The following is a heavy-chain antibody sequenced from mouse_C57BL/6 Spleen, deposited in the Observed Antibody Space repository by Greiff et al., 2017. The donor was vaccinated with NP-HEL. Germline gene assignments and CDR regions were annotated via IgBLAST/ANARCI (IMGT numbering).Heavy chain of an antibody. CDR3: ARELSFDY. J-gene: IGHJ2*01. V-gene: IGHV1-54*01. Sequence: VQLQESGAELVRPGTSVKVSCKASGYAFTNYLIEWVKQRPGQGLEWIGVINPGSGGTNYNEEFKGKATLTADKSSSTAYMQLSSLTAEDSAVYFCARELSFDYWGQGTTLTVSS. CDR1: GYAFTNYL. CDR2: INPGSGGT. D-gene: IGHD1-1*02.